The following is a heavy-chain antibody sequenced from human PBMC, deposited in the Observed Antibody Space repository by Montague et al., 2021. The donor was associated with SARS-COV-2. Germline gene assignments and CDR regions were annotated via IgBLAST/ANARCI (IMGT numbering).Heavy chain of an antibody. CDR2: VHYSGRP. J-gene: IGHJ4*02. Sequence: SETLSLTCTVSGASISSSSYYWGWIRQPPGKGLEWIGSVHYSGRPYYNPSLKSRVTIYVDTSKNQLSLKLSSVTAADTAVYYCTRHVHMTWPEPSPGFDYWGQGTLVTVSS. CDR1: GASISSSSYY. CDR3: TRHVHMTWPEPSPGFDY. V-gene: IGHV4-39*01. D-gene: IGHD1-1*01.